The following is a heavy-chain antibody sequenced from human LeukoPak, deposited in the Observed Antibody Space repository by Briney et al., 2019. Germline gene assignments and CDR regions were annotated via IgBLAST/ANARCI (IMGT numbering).Heavy chain of an antibody. Sequence: GESLKISCKGSGYKFSSYWIGWVRQMPGKGLEWMGLIYPGDSDTRYSPSFRGQVTISVDTSIDTAYLQWSGLKASDTAMYYCARSYGSGSYYDWFDPWGQGTLVTVSS. CDR3: ARSYGSGSYYDWFDP. J-gene: IGHJ5*02. CDR1: GYKFSSYW. V-gene: IGHV5-51*01. D-gene: IGHD3-10*01. CDR2: IYPGDSDT.